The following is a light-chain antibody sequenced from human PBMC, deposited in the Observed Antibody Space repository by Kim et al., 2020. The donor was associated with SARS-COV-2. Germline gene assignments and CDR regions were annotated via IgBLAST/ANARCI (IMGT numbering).Light chain of an antibody. Sequence: SPGERATLSCRASQVLGSYLAWYQHKPGQPPRHLIYSDSNRATGIPDRFTGSGSGTDCTLTITSLEPEDSAIYYCQQRTNWPRALTFGGGTKLEI. CDR1: QVLGSY. CDR2: SDS. CDR3: QQRTNWPRALT. V-gene: IGKV3-11*01. J-gene: IGKJ4*01.